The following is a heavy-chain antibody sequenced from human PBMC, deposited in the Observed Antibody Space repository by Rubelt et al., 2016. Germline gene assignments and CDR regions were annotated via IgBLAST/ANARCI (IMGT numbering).Heavy chain of an antibody. CDR1: GGSFSGYY. CDR2: INHSGST. J-gene: IGHJ4*02. V-gene: IGHV4-34*01. CDR3: ARSNYFDY. Sequence: QVQLQQWGAGLLKPAETLSLTCAVYGGSFSGYYWSWIRQPPGKGLEWIGEINHSGSTNYNPSLKSRCTISLDTSKNQFSLKLSSVTAADTAVYYCARSNYFDYWGQGTLVTVSS.